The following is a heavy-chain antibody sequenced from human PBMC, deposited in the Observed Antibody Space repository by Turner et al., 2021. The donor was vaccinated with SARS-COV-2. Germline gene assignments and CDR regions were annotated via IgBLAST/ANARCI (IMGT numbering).Heavy chain of an antibody. CDR2: IYYSGST. Sequence: QLQLQESAPGLVKPSETLSLTRTVTGGSISSSSYYWGWIRQPRGQGLEWIGRIYYSGSTYYNPSLKGRGTISVDTSKNQFSLRLSSVTAADTAVYYCARHKGDDDSSELLGWGQGTLVTVSS. D-gene: IGHD3-22*01. J-gene: IGHJ4*02. V-gene: IGHV4-39*01. CDR3: ARHKGDDDSSELLG. CDR1: GGSISSSSYY.